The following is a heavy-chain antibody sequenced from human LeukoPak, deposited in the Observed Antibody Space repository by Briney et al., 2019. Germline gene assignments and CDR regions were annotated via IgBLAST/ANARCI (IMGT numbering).Heavy chain of an antibody. Sequence: GGSLRLSCAASGFTFSSYAMSWVRQAPGKGLEWVSAISGSGGSTYYADSVKGRFTISRENSKNTLYLQMNSLRAEDTAVYYCASYMVRESFDYWGQGTLVTVSS. CDR1: GFTFSSYA. V-gene: IGHV3-23*01. J-gene: IGHJ4*02. CDR3: ASYMVRESFDY. CDR2: ISGSGGST. D-gene: IGHD3-10*01.